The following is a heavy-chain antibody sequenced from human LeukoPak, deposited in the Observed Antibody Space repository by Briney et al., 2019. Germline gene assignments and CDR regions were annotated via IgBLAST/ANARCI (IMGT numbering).Heavy chain of an antibody. J-gene: IGHJ4*02. CDR3: ARYGGYDYFDY. CDR1: GGSISSYY. CDR2: IYYSGST. V-gene: IGHV4-59*01. D-gene: IGHD5-12*01. Sequence: PSETLSLTCTVSGGSISSYYWSWIRQPPGKGLEWIGYIYYSGSTNYNPSLKGRVTISVDTSKNQFSLKLSSVTAADTAVYYCARYGGYDYFDYWGQGTLVTVSS.